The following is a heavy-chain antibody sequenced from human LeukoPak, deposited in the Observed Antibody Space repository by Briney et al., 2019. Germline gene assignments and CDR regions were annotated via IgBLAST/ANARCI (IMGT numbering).Heavy chain of an antibody. J-gene: IGHJ4*02. D-gene: IGHD2-2*01. CDR2: INPKNGDT. CDR1: GYTFTGYD. V-gene: IGHV1-2*02. CDR3: LRYCSSISCSS. Sequence: ASVKVSCKASGYTFTGYDIHWVRQAPGQGLEWMGWINPKNGDTNYAQKFQGRVTMTRDTSISTAYAEVRRLESDDTAVYYCLRYCSSISCSSWGQGTLVTVSS.